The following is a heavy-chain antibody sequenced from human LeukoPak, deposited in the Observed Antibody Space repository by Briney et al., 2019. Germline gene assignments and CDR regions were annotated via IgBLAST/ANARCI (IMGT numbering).Heavy chain of an antibody. D-gene: IGHD2-2*01. J-gene: IGHJ4*02. CDR2: ITADST. CDR1: GFTFSTYA. Sequence: QPGGSLRLSCAASGFTFSTYAMSWVRQAPGKGLEWVSTITADSTYYADSVKGRFTISRDNSKNTLYLQMKSLRAEDTAVYYCAKGGTGYCSSTSCLYHFDYWGQGTLVTVSS. CDR3: AKGGTGYCSSTSCLYHFDY. V-gene: IGHV3-23*01.